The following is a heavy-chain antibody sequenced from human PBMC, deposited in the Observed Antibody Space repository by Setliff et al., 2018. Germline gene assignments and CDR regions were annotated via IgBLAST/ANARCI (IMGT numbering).Heavy chain of an antibody. CDR1: GFTFNTYA. Sequence: GGSLRLSCAASGFTFNTYAMSWVRQPPGKGLEWVSSISDTALGIYYADSVKGRFTISRDNAKNSVFLQMSSLRADDTAVYYCARDGVYYAMDVWGQGTTVTVSS. V-gene: IGHV3-23*01. CDR3: ARDGVYYAMDV. J-gene: IGHJ6*02. CDR2: ISDTALGI.